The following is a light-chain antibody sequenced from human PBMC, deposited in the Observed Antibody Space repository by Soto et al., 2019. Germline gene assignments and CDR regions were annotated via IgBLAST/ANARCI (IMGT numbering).Light chain of an antibody. CDR3: SSYTRSNSDV. Sequence: QSALTQPASVSGSPGQWTTISCTGTSSDVGSYNYVSWYQHHPGKAPKLVIYDVTNRPSGVSNRFSGSKSGNTASLTISGLQTEDEADYYCSSYTRSNSDVFGTGTQLTVL. CDR2: DVT. J-gene: IGLJ1*01. V-gene: IGLV2-14*03. CDR1: SSDVGSYNY.